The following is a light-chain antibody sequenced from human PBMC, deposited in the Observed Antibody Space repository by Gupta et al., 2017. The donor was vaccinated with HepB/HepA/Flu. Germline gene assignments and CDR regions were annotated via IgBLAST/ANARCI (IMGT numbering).Light chain of an antibody. Sequence: EIVLTQSPATLSLSPGESATLSCRASQSISRYLAWYQQKPGQAPRLLIYDASNRATGIPARFSGSGFGTDFTLTISSLEPEDFAIYYCHQRSNWPPLTFGQGTRLEIK. J-gene: IGKJ5*01. V-gene: IGKV3-11*01. CDR3: HQRSNWPPLT. CDR1: QSISRY. CDR2: DAS.